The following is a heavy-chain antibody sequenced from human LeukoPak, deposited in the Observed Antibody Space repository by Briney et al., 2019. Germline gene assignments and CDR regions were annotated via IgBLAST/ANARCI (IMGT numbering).Heavy chain of an antibody. CDR2: INPNSGGT. CDR3: ARVRTIAVVVDWLDP. D-gene: IGHD6-19*01. Sequence: ASVKVSCKASGYTFTGYYMHWVRQAPGQGLEWMGWINPNSGGTNYAQKFQGRVTMTRDTSISTAYMELSRLRSDDTAVYYCARVRTIAVVVDWLDPWGQGTLVTVSS. J-gene: IGHJ5*02. CDR1: GYTFTGYY. V-gene: IGHV1-2*02.